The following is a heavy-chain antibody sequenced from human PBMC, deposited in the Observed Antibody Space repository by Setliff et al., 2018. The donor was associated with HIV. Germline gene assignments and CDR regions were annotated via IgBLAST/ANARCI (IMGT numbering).Heavy chain of an antibody. J-gene: IGHJ5*02. CDR3: ARVGDYGSGGWFDP. V-gene: IGHV4-39*07. D-gene: IGHD3-10*01. CDR2: IYYSGST. Sequence: PSETLSLICTVSGGSISTGTYYWGWIRQPPGKGLEWIGSIYYSGSTYYNPSLKSRITISVDTSKNQFSLKLSSVTAADTAVYYCARVGDYGSGGWFDPWGQGTLVTVSS. CDR1: GGSISTGTYY.